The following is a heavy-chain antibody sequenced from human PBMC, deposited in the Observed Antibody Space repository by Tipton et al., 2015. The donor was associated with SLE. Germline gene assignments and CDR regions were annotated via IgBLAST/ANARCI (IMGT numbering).Heavy chain of an antibody. CDR2: IYTSGST. D-gene: IGHD6-13*01. V-gene: IGHV4-4*09. Sequence: TLSLTCTVSGSSISNYYWSWIRQPPGKGLEWIGYIYTSGSTNYNPSLKSRVTISVDTSKNQFSLKLSSVTAADTAVYYCARGRYSSSWYYFDYWGQGTLVTVSS. CDR1: GSSISNYY. J-gene: IGHJ4*02. CDR3: ARGRYSSSWYYFDY.